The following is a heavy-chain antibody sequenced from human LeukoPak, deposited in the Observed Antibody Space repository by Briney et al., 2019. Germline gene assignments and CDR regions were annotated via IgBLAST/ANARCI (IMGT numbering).Heavy chain of an antibody. D-gene: IGHD1-26*01. CDR2: ISAYNGNT. Sequence: ASVKVSCKASGYTFTSYGISWVRQAPGQGLEWMGWISAYNGNTNYAQKLQGRVTMTTDTSTSTAYMELRSLRSDDTAVYYCARDLLHWSGGLGSPFDYWGQGILVTVSS. V-gene: IGHV1-18*01. J-gene: IGHJ4*02. CDR3: ARDLLHWSGGLGSPFDY. CDR1: GYTFTSYG.